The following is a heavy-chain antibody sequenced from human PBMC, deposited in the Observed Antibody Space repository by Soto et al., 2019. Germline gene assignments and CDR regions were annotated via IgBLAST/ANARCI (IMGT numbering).Heavy chain of an antibody. V-gene: IGHV4-39*07. J-gene: IGHJ5*01. CDR1: GGSISDDAYY. D-gene: IGHD1-20*01. CDR2: IYHTGST. Sequence: PSETLSLTCTVSGGSISDDAYYWGWIRQPPGKGLEWIGSIYHTGSTNYNPSLTSRVTISVDKSKNQFSLKLTSVTAADTAVYYCAGIKDNWNDEILDSWGQGTLVTVSS. CDR3: AGIKDNWNDEILDS.